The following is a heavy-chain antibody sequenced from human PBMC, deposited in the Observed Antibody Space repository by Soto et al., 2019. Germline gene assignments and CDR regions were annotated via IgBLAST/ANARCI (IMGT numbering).Heavy chain of an antibody. CDR1: GFTFSSYW. J-gene: IGHJ4*02. D-gene: IGHD3-22*01. V-gene: IGHV3-7*03. Sequence: GGSLRLSCAASGFTFSSYWMSWVRQAPGKGLEWVANIKQDGSEKYYVDSVKGRFTISRDNAKNSLYLQMNSLRAEDTAVYYCARDEHYYDSSGYYLAYFDYWGQGTLVTVSS. CDR2: IKQDGSEK. CDR3: ARDEHYYDSSGYYLAYFDY.